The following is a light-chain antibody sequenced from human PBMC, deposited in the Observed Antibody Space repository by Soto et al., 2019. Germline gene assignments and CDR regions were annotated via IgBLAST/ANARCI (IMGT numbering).Light chain of an antibody. Sequence: DIQMTQSPSSLSASVGDRVTITCQASQDISNYLNWYQQKPGKAPNLLIYGASNLEPGVPSNFSGSGSGTHFTFTIRSLQSEDIATYYCQQYDNLPLTFGGGTKVDIK. CDR2: GAS. CDR1: QDISNY. CDR3: QQYDNLPLT. J-gene: IGKJ4*01. V-gene: IGKV1-33*01.